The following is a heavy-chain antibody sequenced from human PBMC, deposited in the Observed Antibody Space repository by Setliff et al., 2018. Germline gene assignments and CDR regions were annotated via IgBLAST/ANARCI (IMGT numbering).Heavy chain of an antibody. D-gene: IGHD3-16*02. CDR2: ISAYSGKA. V-gene: IGHV1-18*01. CDR3: ARDPLYRENLSRVFDF. J-gene: IGHJ3*01. Sequence: GASVKVSCKASGYTFSDYGITWVRQAPGQGLEWMGWISAYSGKAYYAQKLQDRATMTTDTSTGTAYLELRSLRSDDTAVYYCARDPLYRENLSRVFDFWGQGTMVTVSS. CDR1: GYTFSDYG.